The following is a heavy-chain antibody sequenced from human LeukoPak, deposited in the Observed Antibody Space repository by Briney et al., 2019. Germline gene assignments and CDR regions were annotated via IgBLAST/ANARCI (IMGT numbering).Heavy chain of an antibody. CDR2: ISNDGSRK. V-gene: IGHV3-30*03. J-gene: IGHJ4*02. Sequence: GRSLRLSCAPSGFTFSRHGMHWVRQAPGKGLEWVAIISNDGSRKYYAHSVEGRFTISRDNSKNTLYLQVDSLRAEDTAVYYCARDRAWNYFDYWGQGTLVTVSS. D-gene: IGHD3-3*01. CDR1: GFTFSRHG. CDR3: ARDRAWNYFDY.